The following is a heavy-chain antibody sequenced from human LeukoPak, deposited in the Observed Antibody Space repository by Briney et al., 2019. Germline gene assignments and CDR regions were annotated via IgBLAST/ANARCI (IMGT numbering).Heavy chain of an antibody. D-gene: IGHD6-6*01. CDR2: ISSSGGAR. Sequence: GGSLRLSCAASGFTFTSYSMNWVRQAPGKGLEWVSYISSSGGARYYTDSVKGRFAISRDNGKNSLYLQMNSLRAEDTALYYCAREYSSSSGRAFDIWGQGTMVTVSS. J-gene: IGHJ3*02. V-gene: IGHV3-48*01. CDR1: GFTFTSYS. CDR3: AREYSSSSGRAFDI.